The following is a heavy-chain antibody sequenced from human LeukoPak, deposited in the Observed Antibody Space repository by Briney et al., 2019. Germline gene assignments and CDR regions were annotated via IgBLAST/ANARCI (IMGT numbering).Heavy chain of an antibody. Sequence: GGSLRLSCAASGFTFGDYGMSWVRQAPGKGLEWVSGINWNGGSTGYADSVKGRFTISRDNAKNSLYLQMNSLRAEDTALYYCARATYYYDSSGYYHIRDYFDYWGQGTLVTVSS. CDR2: INWNGGST. D-gene: IGHD3-22*01. J-gene: IGHJ4*02. V-gene: IGHV3-20*04. CDR1: GFTFGDYG. CDR3: ARATYYYDSSGYYHIRDYFDY.